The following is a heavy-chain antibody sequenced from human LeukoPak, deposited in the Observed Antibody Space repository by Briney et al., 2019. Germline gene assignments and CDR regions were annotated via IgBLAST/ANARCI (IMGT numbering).Heavy chain of an antibody. CDR3: ARDPYYYMDV. J-gene: IGHJ6*03. CDR1: GFTLSSYW. V-gene: IGHV3-74*01. CDR2: TSSDGSST. Sequence: PGGSLRLSCAASGFTLSSYWMHWVRQVPGKGLVWVSRTSSDGSSTTYADSVKGRLTISRDNAKNTLYLQMNSLRVEDTAVYYCARDPYYYMDVWGKGTTVTVSS.